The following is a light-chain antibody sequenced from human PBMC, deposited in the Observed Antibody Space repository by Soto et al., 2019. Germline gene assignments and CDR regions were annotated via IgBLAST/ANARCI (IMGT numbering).Light chain of an antibody. J-gene: IGKJ4*01. CDR3: QQDNGSPFT. Sequence: EIVLTQSPGPLSLSPGERATLSCRANQSISHYLAWYQQKPGQSPRLLIYGAASRAIGIPDRINGSGSETTLTLTISRQHLEDLALNYCQQDNGSPFTFGGGTKVDIK. CDR1: QSISHY. V-gene: IGKV3-20*01. CDR2: GAA.